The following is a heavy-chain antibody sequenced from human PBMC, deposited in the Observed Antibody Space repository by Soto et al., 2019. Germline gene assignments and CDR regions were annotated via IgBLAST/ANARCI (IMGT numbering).Heavy chain of an antibody. Sequence: SETLSLTCAVYGGSFSGYYWSWIRQPPGKGLEWIGEINHSGSTNYNPSLKSRVTISVDTSKNQFSLKLSSVTAADTAVYYCASITRLGDSRRRNVGSRLDYWGQGTLVTVSS. CDR2: INHSGST. V-gene: IGHV4-34*01. CDR1: GGSFSGYY. D-gene: IGHD2-21*02. CDR3: ASITRLGDSRRRNVGSRLDY. J-gene: IGHJ4*02.